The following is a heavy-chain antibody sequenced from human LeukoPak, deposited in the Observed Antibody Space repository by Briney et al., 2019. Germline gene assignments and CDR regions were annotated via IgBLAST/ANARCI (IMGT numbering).Heavy chain of an antibody. Sequence: SETLSLTCAVYGGSFSGYYWSWLRQPPGKGLEWIGEINHSGSTNYNPSLKSRVTISVDTSKNQFSLKLSSVTAADTAVYYCARRSGYSYGRYFDYWGQGTLVTVSS. J-gene: IGHJ4*02. CDR3: ARRSGYSYGRYFDY. CDR2: INHSGST. V-gene: IGHV4-34*01. D-gene: IGHD5-18*01. CDR1: GGSFSGYY.